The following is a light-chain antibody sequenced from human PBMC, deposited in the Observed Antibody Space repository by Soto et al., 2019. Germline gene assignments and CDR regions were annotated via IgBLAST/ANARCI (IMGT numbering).Light chain of an antibody. CDR1: YSDIGAYNY. V-gene: IGLV2-8*01. J-gene: IGLJ1*01. CDR2: EVS. CDR3: SSFKGTNSFV. Sequence: QSALTQPPSASGSPGQSVTIPCTGTYSDIGAYNYVSWYQQRPGEAPKLIIYEVSKRPSGVPDRIVASKSGNTASLTVSGLQADDEANYYCSSFKGTNSFVFGTGTKVP.